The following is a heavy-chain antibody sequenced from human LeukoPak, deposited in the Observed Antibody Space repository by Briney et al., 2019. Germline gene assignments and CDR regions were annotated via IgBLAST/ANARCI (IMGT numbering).Heavy chain of an antibody. CDR1: GGSSSGYY. CDR3: ARTVPASALDY. J-gene: IGHJ4*02. Sequence: SETLSLTCAVYGGSSSGYYWSWIRQPPGKGLEWIGEINHSGSTNYNPSLKSRVTISVDTSKNQFSLKLSSVTAADTAVYYCARTVPASALDYWGQGTLVTVSS. CDR2: INHSGST. V-gene: IGHV4-34*01.